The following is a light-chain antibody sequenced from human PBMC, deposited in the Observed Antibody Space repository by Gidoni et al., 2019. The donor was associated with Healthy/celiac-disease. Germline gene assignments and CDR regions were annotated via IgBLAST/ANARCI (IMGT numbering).Light chain of an antibody. Sequence: EIVLTQSPGTLSLSPGERATLSCRASQSVSSSYLAWYQQKPGQAPRLLIYGASSRATGIPDMFSGSGSGTDFTLTISRLEPEDFAVYYCQQYGSSLWTFGQXTKVEIK. J-gene: IGKJ1*01. CDR2: GAS. CDR1: QSVSSSY. CDR3: QQYGSSLWT. V-gene: IGKV3-20*01.